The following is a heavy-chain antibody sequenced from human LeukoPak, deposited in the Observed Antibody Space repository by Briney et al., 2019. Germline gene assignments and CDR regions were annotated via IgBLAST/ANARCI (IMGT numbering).Heavy chain of an antibody. CDR2: INPDNGDT. D-gene: IGHD5-12*01. CDR1: GYTFNNYG. CDR3: ARGYSIIVPDY. Sequence: ASVTVSCTASGYTFNNYGISWVRQAPGQGLEWMGWINPDNGDTKYAQKLQGRVTMTTDTSTSTAYMELRSLRSDDTAVYYCARGYSIIVPDYWGQGTLVTVPS. V-gene: IGHV1-18*01. J-gene: IGHJ4*02.